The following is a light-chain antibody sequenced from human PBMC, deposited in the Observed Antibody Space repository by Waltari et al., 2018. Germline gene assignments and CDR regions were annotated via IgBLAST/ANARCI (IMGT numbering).Light chain of an antibody. J-gene: IGKJ5*01. V-gene: IGKV3-15*01. CDR1: QSVSSN. CDR3: QQYNNWPPIT. CDR2: AAS. Sequence: EIVMTQSPATLSVSPGERAPLSCRASQSVSSNLAWYQQKPGQTPRLLIYAASTRATGIPARFSGSGSGTEFTLTISSLQSEEFAVYFCQQYNNWPPITFGQGTRLEIK.